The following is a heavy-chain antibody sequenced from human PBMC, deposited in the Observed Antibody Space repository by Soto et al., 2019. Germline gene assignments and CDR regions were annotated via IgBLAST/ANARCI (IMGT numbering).Heavy chain of an antibody. J-gene: IGHJ5*02. CDR1: GDSISSGPYY. Sequence: SETLSLTCTVSGDSISSGPYYWSWIRQHPGKGLEWLGYISYSGSTYYNPSLKSRLTMSVDTSRNQISLKLSSMTAADTAVYYCAREYCGGDRFYRNWFDPWGQGTLVTVSS. CDR3: AREYCGGDRFYRNWFDP. CDR2: ISYSGST. D-gene: IGHD2-21*02. V-gene: IGHV4-31*03.